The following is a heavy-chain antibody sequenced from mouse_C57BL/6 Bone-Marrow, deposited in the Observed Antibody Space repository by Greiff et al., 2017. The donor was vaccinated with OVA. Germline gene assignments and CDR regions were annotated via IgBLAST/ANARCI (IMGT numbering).Heavy chain of an antibody. J-gene: IGHJ2*01. CDR3: AREGTAQAYFDY. D-gene: IGHD3-2*02. Sequence: VQLQQPGTELVKPGAPVKLSCKASGYTFTSYWMHWVKQRPGQGLEWIGNINPSNGGTNYNEKFKSKATLTVDKSSSTAYMQLSSLTSEDSAVYYCAREGTAQAYFDYWGQGTTLTVSS. CDR1: GYTFTSYW. CDR2: INPSNGGT. V-gene: IGHV1-53*01.